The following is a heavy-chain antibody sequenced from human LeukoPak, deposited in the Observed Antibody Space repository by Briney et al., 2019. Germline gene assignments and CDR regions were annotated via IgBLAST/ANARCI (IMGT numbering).Heavy chain of an antibody. CDR1: GFTFSDAW. Sequence: GGSLRLSRAASGFTFSDAWMSWVRQAPDEGGVWIVRLKRKTDGGTTDSAAPVNGRFTISRDDSKNTLYLQINSVHIHDTPVHHCTGPTRQGPHYWGQGTLVTVSA. V-gene: IGHV3-15*01. CDR3: TGPTRQGPHY. CDR2: LKRKTDGGTT. D-gene: IGHD1-14*01. J-gene: IGHJ4*02.